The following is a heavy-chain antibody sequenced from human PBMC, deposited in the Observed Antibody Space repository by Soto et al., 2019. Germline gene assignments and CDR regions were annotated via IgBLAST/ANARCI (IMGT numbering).Heavy chain of an antibody. J-gene: IGHJ4*02. V-gene: IGHV1-69*12. CDR2: IIPTFGTP. Sequence: QVQLVQSGAEVKKPGSSVKVSCKASGGTFSNYAISWVRQAPGQGLEWMGGIIPTFGTPNYAQKFQGRVTITADESTNTAYMELSSLRSEDTAVYYCARDKNIFVTMDPRRPSIYYFDYWGQGTLVTVSS. CDR3: ARDKNIFVTMDPRRPSIYYFDY. D-gene: IGHD3-10*01. CDR1: GGTFSNYA.